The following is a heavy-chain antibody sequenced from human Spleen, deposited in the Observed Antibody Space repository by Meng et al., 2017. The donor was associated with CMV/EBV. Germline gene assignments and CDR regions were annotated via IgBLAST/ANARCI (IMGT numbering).Heavy chain of an antibody. D-gene: IGHD2-2*01. J-gene: IGHJ5*02. V-gene: IGHV4-34*01. CDR1: GGSFSGYY. Sequence: QVRLHQWGAGRLKPSEPLSLPWAVYGGSFSGYYWSWIRQPPGKGLEWIGEINHSGSTNYNPSLKSRVTISVDTSKNQFSLKLSSVTAADTAVYYCARAPIVVVPAANWFDPWGQGTLVTVSS. CDR2: INHSGST. CDR3: ARAPIVVVPAANWFDP.